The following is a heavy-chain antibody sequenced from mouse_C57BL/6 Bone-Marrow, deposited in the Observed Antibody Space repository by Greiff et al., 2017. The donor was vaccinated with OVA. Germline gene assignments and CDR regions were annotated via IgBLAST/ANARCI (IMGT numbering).Heavy chain of an antibody. CDR3: ARESPYYYGSSHWYFDV. J-gene: IGHJ1*03. Sequence: EVKVVESEGGLVQPGSSMKLSCTASGFTFSDYYMAWVRQVPEKGLEWVANINYDGSSTYYLDSLKSRFIISRDNAKNILYLQMSSLKSEDTATYYCARESPYYYGSSHWYFDVWGTGTTVTVSS. V-gene: IGHV5-16*01. D-gene: IGHD1-1*01. CDR2: INYDGSST. CDR1: GFTFSDYY.